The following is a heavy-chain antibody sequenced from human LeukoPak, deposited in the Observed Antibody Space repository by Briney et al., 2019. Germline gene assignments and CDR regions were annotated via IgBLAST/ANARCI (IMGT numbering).Heavy chain of an antibody. D-gene: IGHD4-23*01. V-gene: IGHV3-23*01. J-gene: IGHJ4*02. CDR3: AKGAGGYIDC. Sequence: GGSLRLSCAASGFTLSSYAMNWVRQAPGEGLEWVSGIGNGGGTSYADSVKGRFTISRDNSKNMLYLQMSSLRADDTAAYYCAKGAGGYIDCWGQGTLVTVSS. CDR2: IGNGGGT. CDR1: GFTLSSYA.